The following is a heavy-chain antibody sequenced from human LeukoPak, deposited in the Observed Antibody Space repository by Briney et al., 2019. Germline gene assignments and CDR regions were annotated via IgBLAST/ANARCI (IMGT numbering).Heavy chain of an antibody. D-gene: IGHD3-9*01. CDR2: ISYSGNT. CDR3: ASLAMTGAAGRGYLDN. V-gene: IGHV4-39*01. CDR1: GDSITSGSYY. J-gene: IGHJ4*02. Sequence: PSETLSLTCTVSGDSITSGSYYWAWVRQPPGKGLEWIGSISYSGNTYYNPPLKSRATMSVDTSKNQFSLRLSSVTAADTAIYFCASLAMTGAAGRGYLDNWGQGTLVTVSS.